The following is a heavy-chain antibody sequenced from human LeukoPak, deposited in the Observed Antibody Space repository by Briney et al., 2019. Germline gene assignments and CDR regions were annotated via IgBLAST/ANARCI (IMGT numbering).Heavy chain of an antibody. V-gene: IGHV1-69*13. CDR2: IIPIFGTA. CDR3: ARADYYDSSRNWFDP. CDR1: GYTFTGYY. Sequence: SVKVSCKASGYTFTGYYMHWVRQAPGQGLEWMGGIIPIFGTANYAQKFQGRVTITADESTSTAYMELSSLRSEDTAVYYCARADYYDSSRNWFDPWGQGTLVTVSS. D-gene: IGHD3-22*01. J-gene: IGHJ5*02.